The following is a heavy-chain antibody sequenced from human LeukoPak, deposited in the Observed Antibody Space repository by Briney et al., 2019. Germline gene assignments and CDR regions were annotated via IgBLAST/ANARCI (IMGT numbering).Heavy chain of an antibody. V-gene: IGHV4-34*01. J-gene: IGHJ6*03. CDR1: GGSFSGYY. CDR2: INHSGST. D-gene: IGHD2-21*02. Sequence: SEALSLTCAVYGGSFSGYYWSWIRQPPGKGLEWIGEINHSGSTNYNPSLKSRVTISVDTSKNQFSLKLSSVTAADTAVYYCARSRPQKVVTTSSYSYYYHMDVWGKGTTVIISS. CDR3: ARSRPQKVVTTSSYSYYYHMDV.